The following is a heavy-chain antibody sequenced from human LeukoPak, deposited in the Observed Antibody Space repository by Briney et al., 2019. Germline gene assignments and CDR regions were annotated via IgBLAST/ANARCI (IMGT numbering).Heavy chain of an antibody. J-gene: IGHJ5*02. CDR3: ARGPEEGNWFDP. Sequence: SETLSLTCTVSGGSISSYYWSWIRQPPGKGLEWIGEINHSGSTNYNPSLKSRVTISVDTSKNQFSLKLSSVTAADTAVYYCARGPEEGNWFDPWGQGTLVTVSS. V-gene: IGHV4-34*01. CDR1: GGSISSYY. CDR2: INHSGST.